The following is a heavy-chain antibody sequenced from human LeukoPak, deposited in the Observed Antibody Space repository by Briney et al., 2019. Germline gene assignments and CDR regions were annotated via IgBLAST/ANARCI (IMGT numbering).Heavy chain of an antibody. V-gene: IGHV4-61*02. J-gene: IGHJ6*03. CDR1: GGSISSGSYY. D-gene: IGHD5-18*01. CDR2: IYTSGRT. Sequence: SETLSLTCTVSGGSISSGSYYWTWIRQPAEKGLEWIGRIYTSGRTDYNPSLKSRVTISVDTSKNQFSLKLSSVTAADTAVYYCARTTEGGYTYDYFYYYYMDVWGKGTTVTISS. CDR3: ARTTEGGYTYDYFYYYYMDV.